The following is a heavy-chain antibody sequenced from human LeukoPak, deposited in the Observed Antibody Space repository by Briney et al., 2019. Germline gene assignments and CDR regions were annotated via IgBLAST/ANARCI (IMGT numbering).Heavy chain of an antibody. V-gene: IGHV4-4*02. CDR1: GGSISSSNW. CDR2: IYHSGST. J-gene: IGHJ4*02. Sequence: SETLSLTCAVSGGSISSSNWWSWVRQPPGKGLEWIGEIYHSGSTNYNPSLESRVTISVDTSKNQFSLKLSSVTAADTAVYYCARGYSGSYGRFDYWGQGTLVTVSS. CDR3: ARGYSGSYGRFDY. D-gene: IGHD1-26*01.